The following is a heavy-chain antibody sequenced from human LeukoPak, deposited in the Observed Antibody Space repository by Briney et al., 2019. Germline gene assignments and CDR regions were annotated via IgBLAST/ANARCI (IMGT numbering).Heavy chain of an antibody. J-gene: IGHJ1*01. CDR2: ISISSSYI. V-gene: IGHV3-21*01. CDR1: GFTFSSYS. D-gene: IGHD5-24*01. Sequence: AGGSLRLSCAASGFTFSSYSMNWVRQAPGQGLEWVSSISISSSYIYYADSVKGRFTISRDNAKNSLYLQMNSLRAEDTAVYYCATLVEMANIQHWGQGTLVTVSS. CDR3: ATLVEMANIQH.